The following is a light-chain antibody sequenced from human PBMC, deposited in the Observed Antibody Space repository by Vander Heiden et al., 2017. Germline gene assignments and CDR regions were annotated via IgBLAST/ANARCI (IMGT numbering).Light chain of an antibody. CDR3: QQYYSTPYT. V-gene: IGKV4-1*01. CDR2: WAS. J-gene: IGKJ2*01. CDR1: QSVLYSSNNKNY. Sequence: DIVMTQSPDSLAASLGKGATINCKSSQSVLYSSNNKNYLAWYQQKPGQPPKLLIYWASTRESGVPDRFSGSGSGTDFTLTISSLQAEDVAVYYCQQYYSTPYTFGQGTKLEIK.